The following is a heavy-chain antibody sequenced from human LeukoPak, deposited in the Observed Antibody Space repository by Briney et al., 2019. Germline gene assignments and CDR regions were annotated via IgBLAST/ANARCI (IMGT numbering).Heavy chain of an antibody. Sequence: SETLSLTCAVYGGSFSGYYWGWIRRPPGKGLEWIGEINHSGSTNYNPSLKSRVTISVDTSKNQFSLKLSSVTAADTAVYYCARDRITMVRGVTSLWGQGTTVTVSS. D-gene: IGHD3-10*01. CDR3: ARDRITMVRGVTSL. CDR1: GGSFSGYY. CDR2: INHSGST. V-gene: IGHV4-34*01. J-gene: IGHJ6*02.